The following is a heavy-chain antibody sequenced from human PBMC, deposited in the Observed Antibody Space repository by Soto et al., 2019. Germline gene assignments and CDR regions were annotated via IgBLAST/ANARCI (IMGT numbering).Heavy chain of an antibody. CDR2: IYPGDSDT. J-gene: IGHJ6*02. V-gene: IGHV5-51*01. D-gene: IGHD3-10*01. CDR1: GYSFTSYW. CDR3: AGGGVRGVITRTRDYYGMDV. Sequence: GESLKISCQGSGYSFTSYWIGWVRQMPGKGLEWMGIIYPGDSDTRYSPSFQGQVTISADKSISTAYLQRSSLKASDTAMYYCAGGGVRGVITRTRDYYGMDVWGQGTTVTVSS.